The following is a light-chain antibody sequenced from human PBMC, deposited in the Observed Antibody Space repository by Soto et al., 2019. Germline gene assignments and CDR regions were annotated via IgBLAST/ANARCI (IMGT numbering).Light chain of an antibody. CDR1: QSVSSNY. CDR2: GAS. Sequence: EIVLTQSPGTLSLSPGERATLSCRASQSVSSNYLVWYQQKPGQAPRLLIYGASTRATGIPDRFSGSGSGTDFTLTIVRLEPEDFAVYYCQQYGSSPLTFGGGTKVDIK. CDR3: QQYGSSPLT. J-gene: IGKJ4*01. V-gene: IGKV3-20*01.